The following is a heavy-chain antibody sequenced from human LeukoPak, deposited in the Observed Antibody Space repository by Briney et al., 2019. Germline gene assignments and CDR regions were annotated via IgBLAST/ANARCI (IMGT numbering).Heavy chain of an antibody. CDR3: ARGHHWFDP. V-gene: IGHV4-31*03. CDR1: GYSISSGYY. J-gene: IGHJ5*02. CDR2: IYYSGKT. Sequence: SETLSLTCTVSGYSISSGYYWGWIRQHPGKALEWIGYIYYSGKTDYNPSLRSRITMSVDTSKNQLSLNVSFVTAADTAVYHCARGHHWFDPWGQGTLVTVSS.